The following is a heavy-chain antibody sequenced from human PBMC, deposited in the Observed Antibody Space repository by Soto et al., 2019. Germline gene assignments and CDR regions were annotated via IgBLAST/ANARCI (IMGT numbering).Heavy chain of an antibody. J-gene: IGHJ4*02. CDR1: GYTFAAYY. CDR3: ARDPDYGDYWGYVFDS. V-gene: IGHV1-2*02. D-gene: IGHD4-17*01. CDR2: INPTSGGT. Sequence: QVQLVQSGAEVKKPGASVKVSCKTSGYTFAAYYIHWIRQAPGQGLEWMGWINPTSGGTVYAQNFQDRVNMTRDTSISTAYMELRRLNSDDTAVYYCARDPDYGDYWGYVFDSWGQGTPVTVSS.